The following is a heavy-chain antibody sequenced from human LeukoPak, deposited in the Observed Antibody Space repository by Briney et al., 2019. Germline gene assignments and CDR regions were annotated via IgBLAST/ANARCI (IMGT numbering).Heavy chain of an antibody. CDR2: INPNSGGT. CDR1: GYTLTGYY. V-gene: IGHV1-2*02. J-gene: IGHJ5*02. CDR3: ARVARRDIVVVPAAIVWFDP. Sequence: ASVKVSCKASGYTLTGYYMHWDRQAPGQGLEWMGWINPNSGGTNYAQKFQGRVTMTRDTSISTAYMELSRLRSDDTAVYYCARVARRDIVVVPAAIVWFDPWGQGTLVTVSS. D-gene: IGHD2-2*01.